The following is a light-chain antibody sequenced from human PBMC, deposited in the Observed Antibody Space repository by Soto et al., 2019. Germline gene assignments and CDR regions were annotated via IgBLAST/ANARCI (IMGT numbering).Light chain of an antibody. J-gene: IGLJ2*01. CDR3: SSYVDTTTYLV. CDR2: EDT. V-gene: IGLV2-23*01. Sequence: QSALTQPASVSGSPGQAITISCTGTTSDVGSYKFVSWYQHHPGKAPQLIIYEDTKRPSGVSNRFSGSKSGNTASLTISGLQAEDEADYSCSSYVDTTTYLVFGGGTKLTVL. CDR1: TSDVGSYKF.